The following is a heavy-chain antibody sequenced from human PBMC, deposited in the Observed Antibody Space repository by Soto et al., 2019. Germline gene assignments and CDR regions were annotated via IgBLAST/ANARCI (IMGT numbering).Heavy chain of an antibody. CDR1: GFTFSSYA. Sequence: GGSLRLSCAASGFTFSSYAMSWVRQAPGKGLEWVSAISGSGGSTYYADSVKGRFTISRDNSKNTLYLQMNSLRAEDTAVYYCARTIGDRDAFDIWGQGTMVTVSS. D-gene: IGHD2-21*02. J-gene: IGHJ3*02. CDR3: ARTIGDRDAFDI. V-gene: IGHV3-23*01. CDR2: ISGSGGST.